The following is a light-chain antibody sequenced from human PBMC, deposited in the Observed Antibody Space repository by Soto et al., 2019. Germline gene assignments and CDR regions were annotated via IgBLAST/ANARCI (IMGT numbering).Light chain of an antibody. CDR1: QSVSNNY. CDR2: GTS. Sequence: EIVLTQSPGTLSLSPGERATLSCRASQSVSNNYLAWYQQKPGQAPRLLIYGTSNRATGIPDRISGSGSGKHLHITIRRLEPEDFAVYYCQQYGSSPWTFGQGTKVEIK. V-gene: IGKV3-20*01. CDR3: QQYGSSPWT. J-gene: IGKJ1*01.